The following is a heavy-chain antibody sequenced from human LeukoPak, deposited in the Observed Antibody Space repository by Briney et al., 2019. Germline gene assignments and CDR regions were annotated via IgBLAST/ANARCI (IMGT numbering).Heavy chain of an antibody. CDR1: GGTFSSYA. V-gene: IGHV1-69*01. D-gene: IGHD3-10*01. J-gene: IGHJ1*01. CDR2: IIPIFGTA. CDR3: ASGRGWLGELSPFQH. Sequence: ASVKVSCKASGGTFSSYAISWVRQAPGQGLEWMGGIIPIFGTANYAQKFQGRVTITADESTSTAYMELSSLRSEDTAVYYCASGRGWLGELSPFQHWGQGTLVTVSS.